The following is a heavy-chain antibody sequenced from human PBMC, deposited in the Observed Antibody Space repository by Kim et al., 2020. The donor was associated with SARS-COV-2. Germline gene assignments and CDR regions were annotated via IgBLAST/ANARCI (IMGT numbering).Heavy chain of an antibody. D-gene: IGHD6-13*01. CDR1: GDSINDYY. V-gene: IGHV4-59*01. J-gene: IGHJ5*01. CDR3: ARSSSSWNNWFDP. CDR2: VFYLGST. Sequence: SETLSLTCTVFGDSINDYYWSWIRQSPGKGLEWIGYVFYLGSTNYNPSLRSRVTISVDTSKNQFSLRLTSVTAADTAVYYCARSSSSWNNWFDPWGQGTRVTVSS.